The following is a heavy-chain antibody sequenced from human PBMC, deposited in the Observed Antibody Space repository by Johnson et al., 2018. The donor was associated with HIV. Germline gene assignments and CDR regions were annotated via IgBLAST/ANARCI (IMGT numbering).Heavy chain of an antibody. Sequence: QMQLVESGGGVVQPERSLRLSCAASEFSFSSYAMRWVRQAPGKGLEGVAVISDDGSNTDYADAVTGRFTISRDNSKNTLYLQMNSLRAEDTAVYYCVRDGNYYDRSGYRVDAFDVWGQGTMVTVSS. J-gene: IGHJ3*01. D-gene: IGHD3-22*01. CDR1: EFSFSSYA. CDR3: VRDGNYYDRSGYRVDAFDV. V-gene: IGHV3-30-3*01. CDR2: ISDDGSNT.